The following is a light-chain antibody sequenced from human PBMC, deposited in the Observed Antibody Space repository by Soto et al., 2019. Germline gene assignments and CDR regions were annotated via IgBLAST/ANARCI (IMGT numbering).Light chain of an antibody. J-gene: IGKJ2*01. V-gene: IGKV1-13*02. CDR2: DAS. Sequence: AIQLTQSPSSLSASVGDRVTITCRASQGISSALAWYQQKPGKAPKLLIYDASSLESGVPSRFSGSGSWTDFTLTISSLQPEDVATYYCQQFNSYLYTFGQGTKLEIK. CDR3: QQFNSYLYT. CDR1: QGISSA.